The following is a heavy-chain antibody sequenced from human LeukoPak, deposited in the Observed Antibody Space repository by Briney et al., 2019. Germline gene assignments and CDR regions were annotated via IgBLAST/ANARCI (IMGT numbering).Heavy chain of an antibody. Sequence: PGGSLRLSCAASGFTVSSTYMSWVRQAQGKGLESVSLIYSDGSTFYADSVKGRFTISRDNSKNTLYLQMSSLRAEDTAVYYCARDSSSFPNYFDYWGQGTLVTVSS. D-gene: IGHD3-3*02. CDR2: IYSDGST. CDR1: GFTVSSTY. V-gene: IGHV3-53*01. CDR3: ARDSSSFPNYFDY. J-gene: IGHJ4*02.